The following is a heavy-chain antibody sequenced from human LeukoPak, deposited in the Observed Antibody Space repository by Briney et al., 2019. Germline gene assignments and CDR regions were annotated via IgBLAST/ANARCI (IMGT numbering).Heavy chain of an antibody. V-gene: IGHV5-51*01. CDR1: GYRCTNYL. J-gene: IGHJ5*02. Sequence: GASLMISCKSSGYRCTNYLSAWLRQMPGKGLELMGSIYPGGSDIRYSPSFHSQVTISANKSFSIAYLQWRSLKGSDTDIYYCARQGVYYSDSSAFYRWGQGTRVTVSS. CDR3: ARQGVYYSDSSAFYR. CDR2: IYPGGSDI. D-gene: IGHD3-22*01.